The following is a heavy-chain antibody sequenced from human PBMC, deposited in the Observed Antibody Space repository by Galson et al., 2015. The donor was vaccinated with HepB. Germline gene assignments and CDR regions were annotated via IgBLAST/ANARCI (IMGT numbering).Heavy chain of an antibody. CDR2: ISYDGSNK. CDR1: GFTFSSYA. J-gene: IGHJ6*03. CDR3: AKGPRYNWNDYCYYYYMDV. D-gene: IGHD1-1*01. Sequence: SLRLSCAASGFTFSSYAMSWVRQAPGKGLEWVAVISYDGSNKYYADSVKGRFTISRDNSKNTLYLQMNSLRAEDTAVYYCAKGPRYNWNDYCYYYYMDVWGKGTTVTVSS. V-gene: IGHV3-30*18.